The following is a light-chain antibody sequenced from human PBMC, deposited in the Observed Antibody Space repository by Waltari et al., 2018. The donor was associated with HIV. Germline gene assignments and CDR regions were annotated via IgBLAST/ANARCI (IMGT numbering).Light chain of an antibody. CDR3: QQSYSI. CDR1: QSISSY. J-gene: IGKJ1*01. V-gene: IGKV1-39*01. CDR2: AAS. Sequence: DIQMTQSPSSLSASVGDRVTITCRASQSISSYLNWYQQKPGKAPKLLIYAASSLQSGVPSRFSGSGSGTDFTLTISSLQPEDFATYDCQQSYSIFGQGTKVEIK.